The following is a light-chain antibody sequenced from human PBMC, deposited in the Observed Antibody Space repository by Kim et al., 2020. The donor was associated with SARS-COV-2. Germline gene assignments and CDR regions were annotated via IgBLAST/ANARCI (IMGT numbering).Light chain of an antibody. Sequence: GHGVTISCSGSVSNLGSNTINCYQRLLGTSPKILIYSNNQRPSGVPVRFSGSKSGPSASLAISGLQSEDEADYYCAARDDSRNGVVFGGGTLLTVL. V-gene: IGLV1-44*01. CDR3: AARDDSRNGVV. CDR1: VSNLGSNT. CDR2: SNN. J-gene: IGLJ2*01.